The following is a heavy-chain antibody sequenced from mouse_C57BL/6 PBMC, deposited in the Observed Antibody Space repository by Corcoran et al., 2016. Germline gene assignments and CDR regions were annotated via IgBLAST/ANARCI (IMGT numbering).Heavy chain of an antibody. J-gene: IGHJ1*03. CDR2: IYPGSGST. CDR1: GYTFTSYW. V-gene: IGHV1-55*01. Sequence: QVQLQQPGAELVKPGASVKMSCKASGYTFTSYWITWVKQRPGQGLEWIGDIYPGSGSTNYNEKFKSKATLTVDTSSSTAYMQLSSLTSEDSAVYYCARSSGGSSIWYFDVWGTGTTVTVSS. CDR3: ARSSGGSSIWYFDV. D-gene: IGHD1-1*01.